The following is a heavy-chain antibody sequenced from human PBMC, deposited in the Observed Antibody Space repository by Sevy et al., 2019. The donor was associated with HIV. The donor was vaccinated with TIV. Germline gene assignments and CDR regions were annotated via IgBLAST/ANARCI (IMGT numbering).Heavy chain of an antibody. Sequence: GGCLRLSCAASGFTFSSYAMHWVRQAPGKGLEWVAVISYDGSNKYYADSVKGRFTISRDNSKNTLFLQMNSLRAEDTAVYYCAREVAAGTLGGRMRRPGAFDIWGQGTMVTVSS. V-gene: IGHV3-30-3*01. D-gene: IGHD6-13*01. CDR1: GFTFSSYA. J-gene: IGHJ3*02. CDR3: AREVAAGTLGGRMRRPGAFDI. CDR2: ISYDGSNK.